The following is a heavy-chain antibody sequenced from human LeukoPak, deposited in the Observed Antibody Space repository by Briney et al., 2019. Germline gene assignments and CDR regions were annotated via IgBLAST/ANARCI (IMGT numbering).Heavy chain of an antibody. J-gene: IGHJ5*02. CDR3: ARARLSDLLTGSVWFDP. CDR1: GYTFTGYY. CDR2: INPNSGGT. Sequence: ASVKVSCKASGYTFTGYYMHWVRQAPGQGLEWMGWINPNSGGTNYAQKFQGRVAMTRDTSISTAYMELSRLRSDDTAVYYCARARLSDLLTGSVWFDPWGQGTLVTVSS. V-gene: IGHV1-2*02. D-gene: IGHD3-9*01.